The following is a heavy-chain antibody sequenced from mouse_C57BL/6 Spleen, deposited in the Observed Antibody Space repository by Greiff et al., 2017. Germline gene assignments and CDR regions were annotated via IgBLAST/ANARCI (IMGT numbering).Heavy chain of an antibody. CDR1: GYTFTDYY. CDR3: ASETGSHFDY. J-gene: IGHJ2*01. D-gene: IGHD4-1*01. V-gene: IGHV1-26*01. CDR2: INPNNGGT. Sequence: VQLQQSGPELVKPGASVKISCKASGYTFTDYYMNWVKQSHGQSLEWIGDINPNNGGTSYNEKFKGKATLTVDKSSSTAYMELRSLTSEDSAVYYCASETGSHFDYWGQGTTLTVAS.